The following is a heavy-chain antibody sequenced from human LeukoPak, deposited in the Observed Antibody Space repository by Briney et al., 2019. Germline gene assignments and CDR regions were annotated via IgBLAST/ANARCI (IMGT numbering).Heavy chain of an antibody. CDR3: ARALPPLGREGFDP. V-gene: IGHV4-34*01. D-gene: IGHD1-26*01. CDR1: GGSFSGYY. Sequence: SETLSLTCAVYGGSFSGYYWSWIRQPPGKGLEWIGEINHSGSTNYNPSLKSRVTISVDTSKNQFSLKLSSVTAADTAVYYCARALPPLGREGFDPWGQGTLVTVSS. J-gene: IGHJ5*02. CDR2: INHSGST.